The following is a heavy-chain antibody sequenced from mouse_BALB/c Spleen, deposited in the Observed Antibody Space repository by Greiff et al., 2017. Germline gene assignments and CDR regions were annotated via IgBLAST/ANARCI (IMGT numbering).Heavy chain of an antibody. CDR2: ISDGGSYT. D-gene: IGHD4-1*02. J-gene: IGHJ3*01. Sequence: EVKLQESGGGLVQPGGSLKLSCAASGFTFSSYTMYWVRQTPEKRLEWVATISDGGSYTYYPDSVKGRFTISRDNAKNNLYLQVSSLKSEDTAMYYCARDRSTGSFAYWGQGTLVTVSA. V-gene: IGHV5-4*02. CDR3: ARDRSTGSFAY. CDR1: GFTFSSYT.